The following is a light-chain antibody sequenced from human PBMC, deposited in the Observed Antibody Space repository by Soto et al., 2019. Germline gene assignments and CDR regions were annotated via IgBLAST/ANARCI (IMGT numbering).Light chain of an antibody. J-gene: IGKJ1*01. CDR2: DAS. Sequence: EIVMTQSPATLSVSPGESAALSCRASQRVRSNLAWYQQKPGQAPRLLIYDASNRATGIPARFSGSGSGTDFTLTISSLEPEDFAVYYCQQRSNWPVTFGRGTKVDIK. V-gene: IGKV3-11*01. CDR1: QRVRSN. CDR3: QQRSNWPVT.